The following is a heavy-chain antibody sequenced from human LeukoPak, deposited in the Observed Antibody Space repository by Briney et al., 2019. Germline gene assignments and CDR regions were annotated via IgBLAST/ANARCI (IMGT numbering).Heavy chain of an antibody. CDR3: ARVNVDIVATIISD. CDR1: GFTFSSYE. D-gene: IGHD5-12*01. J-gene: IGHJ4*02. CDR2: ISSSGSTI. V-gene: IGHV3-48*03. Sequence: GGSLRLSCAASGFTFSSYEMNWVRQAPGKGLEWVSYISSSGSTIYYADSVKGRFTISRDNAKNSLYLQMNSLRAEDTAVYYCARVNVDIVATIISDWGQGTLVTVSS.